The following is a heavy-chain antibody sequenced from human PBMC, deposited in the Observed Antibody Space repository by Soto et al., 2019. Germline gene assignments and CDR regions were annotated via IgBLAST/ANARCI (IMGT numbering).Heavy chain of an antibody. D-gene: IGHD4-17*01. CDR2: IIPIFGTA. V-gene: IGHV1-69*05. Sequence: SVKVSCKASGGTFSSYAISWVRQVPGQGLEWMGGIIPIFGTANYAQKFQGRVTMTTDTSTSTAYMELRSLRSDDTAVYYCACCIKYGDYERCFEPWCPGTLVTVSS. CDR1: GGTFSSYA. J-gene: IGHJ5*02. CDR3: ACCIKYGDYERCFEP.